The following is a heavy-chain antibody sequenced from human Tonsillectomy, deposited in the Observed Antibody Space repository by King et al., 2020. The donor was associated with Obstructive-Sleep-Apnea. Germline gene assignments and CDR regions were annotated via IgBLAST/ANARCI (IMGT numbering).Heavy chain of an antibody. D-gene: IGHD2-15*01. J-gene: IGHJ4*02. CDR1: GFTFATYA. CDR3: TRDIGDF. CDR2: ISYDGINT. Sequence: VQLVESGGGVVQPGRSLRLSCSASGFTFATYAMHWVRQAPGKGLEWVALISYDGINTYYADSVKSRFTISRDNSNNTLFLQMNSLRAEDTSLYYCTRDIGDFWGQGTLVTVSS. V-gene: IGHV3-30-3*01.